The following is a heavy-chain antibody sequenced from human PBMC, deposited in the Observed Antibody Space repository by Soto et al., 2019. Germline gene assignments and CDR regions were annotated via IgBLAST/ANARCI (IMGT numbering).Heavy chain of an antibody. V-gene: IGHV3-53*01. D-gene: IGHD3-22*01. CDR2: IYSGGST. J-gene: IGHJ4*02. CDR3: ARDPPDYYDSSGPGY. Sequence: GESLKISCAASGFTVSSNYMSWVRQAPGKGLEWGSVIYSGGSTYYADSVKGRFTISRDNSKNTLYLQMNSLRAEDTAVYYCARDPPDYYDSSGPGYWGQGTLVTVSS. CDR1: GFTVSSNY.